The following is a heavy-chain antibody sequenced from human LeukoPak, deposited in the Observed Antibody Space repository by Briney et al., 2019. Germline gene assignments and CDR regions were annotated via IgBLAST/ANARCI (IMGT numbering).Heavy chain of an antibody. Sequence: PGGTLRLSCAASGFTFRNYAMSWVGQAPGQGVEWVSSISRSSGTIYYADSVRGRFTISRDNAKNSLYLQMNSLRHEDTAVYYCSREFGEWGADYWGQGTLVTVSS. J-gene: IGHJ4*02. CDR1: GFTFRNYA. CDR2: ISRSSGTI. V-gene: IGHV3-48*02. D-gene: IGHD3-3*01. CDR3: SREFGEWGADY.